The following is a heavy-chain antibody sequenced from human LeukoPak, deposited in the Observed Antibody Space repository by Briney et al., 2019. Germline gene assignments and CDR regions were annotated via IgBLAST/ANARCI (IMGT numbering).Heavy chain of an antibody. V-gene: IGHV5-51*01. CDR1: GYSFTSYW. J-gene: IGHJ4*02. CDR2: IYPGDSDT. D-gene: IGHD3-3*01. CDR3: ARQVFGVVIRPYYFDY. Sequence: GESLKISCKGSGYSFTSYWIGWVRQIPGKGLEWMGIIYPGDSDTRYSLSFQGQVTISADKSISTAYLQWSSLKASDTAMYYCARQVFGVVIRPYYFDYWGQGTLVTVSS.